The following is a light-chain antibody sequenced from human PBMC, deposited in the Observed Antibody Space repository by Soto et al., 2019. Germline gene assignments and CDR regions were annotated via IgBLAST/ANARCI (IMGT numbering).Light chain of an antibody. J-gene: IGKJ5*01. CDR3: QQYNNWPPLT. Sequence: EIVLTHSPGTLSLSPGERATLSFSSSQSVSSSYLAWYQQKPGQAPRLLIYGASSRATGIPDRFSGSGSGTEFTLTISSLQSEDFAVYYCQQYNNWPPLTFGQGTRLEIK. CDR2: GAS. CDR1: QSVSSSY. V-gene: IGKV3-20*01.